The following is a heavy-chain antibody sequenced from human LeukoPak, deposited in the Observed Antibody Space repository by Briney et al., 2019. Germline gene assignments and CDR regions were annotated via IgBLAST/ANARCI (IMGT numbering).Heavy chain of an antibody. CDR1: GFTFSSYD. CDR3: AREATGFYGMDV. CDR2: IGTAGDT. V-gene: IGHV3-13*01. Sequence: PGGSLRLSCAASGFTFSSYDMHWVRQATGKGLEWVSAIGTAGDTYYPGSVKGRFTISRENAKSSLYLQMNSLRAGDTAVYYCAREATGFYGMDVWGQGTTVTVSS. D-gene: IGHD5-24*01. J-gene: IGHJ6*02.